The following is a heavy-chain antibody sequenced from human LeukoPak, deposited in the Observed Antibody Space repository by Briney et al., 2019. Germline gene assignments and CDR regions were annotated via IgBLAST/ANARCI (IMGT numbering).Heavy chain of an antibody. CDR2: IGGGGENT. Sequence: PGGSLRLSCAASGLTFKNFAMSCVRQAPGKGLEWLSTIGGGGENTYYADSVRGRFTISRDNSKDTVYLQMKSLRAEDTAVYFCAKVLTGSQDYWGQGTLVTVSS. D-gene: IGHD7-27*01. J-gene: IGHJ4*02. V-gene: IGHV3-23*01. CDR3: AKVLTGSQDY. CDR1: GLTFKNFA.